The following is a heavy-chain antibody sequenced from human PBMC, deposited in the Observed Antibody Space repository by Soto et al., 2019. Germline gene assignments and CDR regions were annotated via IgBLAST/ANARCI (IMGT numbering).Heavy chain of an antibody. J-gene: IGHJ5*02. D-gene: IGHD3-10*01. CDR2: ISSSSSTI. CDR1: GFTFSNYS. V-gene: IGHV3-48*02. CDR3: AREIPSRGAGWFDP. Sequence: EVQLVESGGGLVQPGGSLRLSCAASGFTFSNYSMNWVRQAPGKGLEWVSYISSSSSTIYYADSVKGRFTISRDNAKNSLYLQMNSLRDEDTAVYYCAREIPSRGAGWFDPWGQGTLVTVSS.